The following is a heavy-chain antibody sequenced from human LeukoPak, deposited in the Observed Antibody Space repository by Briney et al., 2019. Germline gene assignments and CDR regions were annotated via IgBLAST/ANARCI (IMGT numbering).Heavy chain of an antibody. J-gene: IGHJ4*02. CDR3: ARVTGYMIEDYFDY. CDR2: MNPNSGNT. D-gene: IGHD3-22*01. V-gene: IGHV1-8*01. Sequence: ASVKVSCKASGYTFTSYDINWVRQATGQGLEWMGWMNPNSGNTGYAQKFQGRVTMTRNTSISTAYMELSSLRSEDTAVYYCARVTGYMIEDYFDYWGQGTLVTVSS. CDR1: GYTFTSYD.